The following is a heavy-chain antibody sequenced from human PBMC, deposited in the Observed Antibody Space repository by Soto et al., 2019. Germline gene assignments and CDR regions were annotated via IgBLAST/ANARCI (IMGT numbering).Heavy chain of an antibody. CDR3: ARWRRELPSYYYGMDV. D-gene: IGHD1-7*01. J-gene: IGHJ6*02. Sequence: QVQLQESGPGLVKPSQTLSLTCTVSGGSISSGGYYWSWIRQHPGKGLEWIGYIYYSGSTYYNPSLKSRVTISVDTSKNQFSLKLSSVTAADTAVYYCARWRRELPSYYYGMDVRGQGTTVAVSS. V-gene: IGHV4-31*03. CDR2: IYYSGST. CDR1: GGSISSGGYY.